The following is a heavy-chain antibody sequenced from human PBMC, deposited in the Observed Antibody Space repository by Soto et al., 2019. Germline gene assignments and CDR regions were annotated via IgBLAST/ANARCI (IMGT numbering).Heavy chain of an antibody. CDR3: AKVGVPAARAFADY. CDR1: GFTFSSYA. J-gene: IGHJ4*02. V-gene: IGHV3-23*01. Sequence: EVQLLESGGGLVQPGGSLRLSCAASGFTFSSYAMSWVRQAPGKGLEWVSDISGSGGSTYYTDSVKGRFTISRDNSKNTLYLQMNSLRAEDTAVYYCAKVGVPAARAFADYWGQGTLVTVSS. CDR2: ISGSGGST. D-gene: IGHD2-2*01.